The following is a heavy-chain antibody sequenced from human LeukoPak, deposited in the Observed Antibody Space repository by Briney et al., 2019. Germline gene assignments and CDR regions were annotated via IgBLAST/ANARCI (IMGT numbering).Heavy chain of an antibody. Sequence: PRGSLRLSCAASGFTFDDYAMHWVRQAPGKGLEWISGISWNSGSTDFADSVKGRFTISRDNAKNSLYLQMNSLRPEDTALYYCTKAEGFFGGFYDHWGQGTLVTVSS. CDR2: ISWNSGST. D-gene: IGHD4-23*01. J-gene: IGHJ5*02. CDR3: TKAEGFFGGFYDH. CDR1: GFTFDDYA. V-gene: IGHV3-9*01.